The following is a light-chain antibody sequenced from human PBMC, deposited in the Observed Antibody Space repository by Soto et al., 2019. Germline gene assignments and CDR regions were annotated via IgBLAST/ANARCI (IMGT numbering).Light chain of an antibody. CDR3: QHYNTWPWT. CDR2: GAS. CDR1: QSVNSN. Sequence: ETVMTQSPATLSVSPGERATLSCWASQSVNSNLAWYQQKLGQAPRVLIYGASTRATGIPARFSGSGSETEFILTISSLQSEDSATYYCQHYNTWPWTFGGGTKVDIK. J-gene: IGKJ4*02. V-gene: IGKV3-15*01.